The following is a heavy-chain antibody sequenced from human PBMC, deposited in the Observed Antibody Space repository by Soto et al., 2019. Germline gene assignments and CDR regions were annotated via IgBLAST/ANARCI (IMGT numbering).Heavy chain of an antibody. CDR2: INPNSGGT. V-gene: IGHV1-2*02. CDR3: ARSRPCSGGSCYLSWFDY. D-gene: IGHD2-15*01. CDR1: GYTFTGYY. J-gene: IGHJ4*02. Sequence: ASVKVSCKASGYTFTGYYMHWVRQAPGQGLEWMGWINPNSGGTSYAQKFQGRVTMTRDTSISTAYMELGRLRSDDTAVYYCARSRPCSGGSCYLSWFDYWGQGTLVTVSS.